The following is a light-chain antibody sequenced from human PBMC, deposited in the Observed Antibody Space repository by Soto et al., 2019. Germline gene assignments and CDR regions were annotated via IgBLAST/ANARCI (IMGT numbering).Light chain of an antibody. CDR3: TSYTNTNTPVL. Sequence: QSALTQPASVSGSPGQSITISCTGTSSDVGAYNYVSWYQQHPGKAPKLIIYEVSNRPSGVSYRFSGSKSVNTASLTISGLQAEDEADYYCTSYTNTNTPVLFGGGTQLTVL. CDR2: EVS. V-gene: IGLV2-14*01. CDR1: SSDVGAYNY. J-gene: IGLJ2*01.